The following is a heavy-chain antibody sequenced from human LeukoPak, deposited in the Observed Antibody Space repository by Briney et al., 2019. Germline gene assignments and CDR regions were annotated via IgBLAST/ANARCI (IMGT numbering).Heavy chain of an antibody. CDR1: GFSFRSCW. V-gene: IGHV3-74*01. D-gene: IGHD3-3*01. CDR2: INGDGSTT. CDR3: ASLVGGYYPPVEAFDV. J-gene: IGHJ3*01. Sequence: GGSLRLSCAASGFSFRSCWMHWVRQAPGKELVWVSRINGDGSTTNYADSVRGRFTTSRENAKNTLYLQMNSLRADDSAVYFCASLVGGYYPPVEAFDVWGQGTMVTVSS.